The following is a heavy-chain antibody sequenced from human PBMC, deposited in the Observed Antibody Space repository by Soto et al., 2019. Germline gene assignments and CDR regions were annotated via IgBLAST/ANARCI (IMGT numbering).Heavy chain of an antibody. CDR1: GGTFNTYA. CDR3: AREVQVHTPAFIY. J-gene: IGHJ4*02. V-gene: IGHV1-69*19. Sequence: QVQLVQSGAGMKKPGSSVKVSCQSSGGTFNTYAMNWVRQAPGQGPEWMGDISPMFGAANYAPKFQGRVTITADESTGTSYMQLSSLTSEDTALYFCAREVQVHTPAFIYWGQGTLFTVSS. CDR2: ISPMFGAA. D-gene: IGHD3-10*01.